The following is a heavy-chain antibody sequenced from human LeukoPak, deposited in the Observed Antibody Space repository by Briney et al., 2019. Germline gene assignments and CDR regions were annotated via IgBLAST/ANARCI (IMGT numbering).Heavy chain of an antibody. D-gene: IGHD4-17*01. V-gene: IGHV3-66*01. Sequence: GGSLRLSCAASGFTVSSNYMSWVRQAPGKGLEWVSVIYSGGSTYYADSVKGRFTISRDNSKNTQYLQMNSLRAEDTAVYYCARVAYGDYFGTYGMDVWGQGTTVTVSS. J-gene: IGHJ6*02. CDR1: GFTVSSNY. CDR3: ARVAYGDYFGTYGMDV. CDR2: IYSGGST.